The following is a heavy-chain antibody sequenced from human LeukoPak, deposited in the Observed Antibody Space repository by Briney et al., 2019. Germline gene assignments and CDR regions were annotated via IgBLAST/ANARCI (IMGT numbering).Heavy chain of an antibody. Sequence: GGSLRLSCAASGFTFSGYGMHWVRQAPGKGLEWVAIIWYDGSNKYYADSVKGRFTISRDNSKNTVYLQMNSLRDEDTAVYYCATLARGTSSLDDYFDYWGQGTLVTVSS. J-gene: IGHJ4*02. V-gene: IGHV3-33*01. CDR3: ATLARGTSSLDDYFDY. CDR2: IWYDGSNK. CDR1: GFTFSGYG. D-gene: IGHD2-2*01.